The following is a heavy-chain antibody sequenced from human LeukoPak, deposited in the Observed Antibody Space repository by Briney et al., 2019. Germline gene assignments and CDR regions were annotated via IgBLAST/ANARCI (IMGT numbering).Heavy chain of an antibody. CDR1: GFTFSSYS. Sequence: PGGSLRLSCAASGFTFSSYSMNWVRQAPGKGLEWVSSISSSSSYIYYADSVKGRFTISRDNVKNSLYLQMNSLRAEDTAVYYCARPWDYGDYPTGVWYFDLWGRGTRVTVSS. J-gene: IGHJ2*01. V-gene: IGHV3-21*01. CDR2: ISSSSSYI. D-gene: IGHD4-17*01. CDR3: ARPWDYGDYPTGVWYFDL.